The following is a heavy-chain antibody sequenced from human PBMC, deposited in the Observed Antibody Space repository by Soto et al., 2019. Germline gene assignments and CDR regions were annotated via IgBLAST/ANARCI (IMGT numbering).Heavy chain of an antibody. V-gene: IGHV4-59*01. CDR2: IYYSGST. J-gene: IGHJ6*02. CDR3: ARDHRISYYDFWSGPSNYYYGMDV. CDR1: GASITNYY. Sequence: PSETLSLTCSVSGASITNYYWTWIRQPAGKGLEWIGYIYYSGSTNYNPSLKSRVTISVDTSKNQFSLKLSSVTAADTAVYYCARDHRISYYDFWSGPSNYYYGMDVWGQGTTVTVSS. D-gene: IGHD3-3*01.